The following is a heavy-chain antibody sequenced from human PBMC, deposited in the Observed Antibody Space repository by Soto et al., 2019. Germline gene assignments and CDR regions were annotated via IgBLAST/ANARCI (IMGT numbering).Heavy chain of an antibody. V-gene: IGHV6-1*01. Sequence: QVQLQQSGPGLVKPSQTLSLTCAISGDSVSSNSPAWNWIRQSPSRGLEWLGRTYYRSKWYNDYAVSVKSRITINPDTSKNQFSLQLNSVTPEDTAVYYCAREGYCSSTSCYGDYYYYYGLDVWGQGTTVTVSS. D-gene: IGHD2-2*01. CDR3: AREGYCSSTSCYGDYYYYYGLDV. J-gene: IGHJ6*02. CDR1: GDSVSSNSPA. CDR2: TYYRSKWYN.